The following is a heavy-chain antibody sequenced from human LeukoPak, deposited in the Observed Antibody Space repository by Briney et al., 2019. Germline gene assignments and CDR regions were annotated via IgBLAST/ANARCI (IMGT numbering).Heavy chain of an antibody. Sequence: ASVKVSCKASGYTFSTYAIHWVRQAPGQRLAWMGWINAGNGNTRYSQKFQGRVTITRDTSASTAYMELSSLTFEDTAVYYCARMGIAAAATFDYWGQGTLVTVSS. CDR2: INAGNGNT. D-gene: IGHD6-13*01. CDR1: GYTFSTYA. V-gene: IGHV1-3*01. J-gene: IGHJ4*02. CDR3: ARMGIAAAATFDY.